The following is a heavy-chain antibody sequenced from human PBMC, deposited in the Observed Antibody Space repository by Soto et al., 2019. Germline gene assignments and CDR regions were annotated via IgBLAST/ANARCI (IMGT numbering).Heavy chain of an antibody. CDR3: ATSRGWLGEGSGGLDV. CDR1: GNTLTGYF. V-gene: IGHV1-2*02. Sequence: QLQLVQSGAEVKRPGASVRVSCKASGNTLTGYFLHWVRQARGKGLAWMGWLNSNSGGTKIAQKLQGRLAMTRDTSITTAYMELSRLRSDDTAVYYCATSRGWLGEGSGGLDVWGLGATVTVSS. D-gene: IGHD3-10*01. J-gene: IGHJ6*02. CDR2: LNSNSGGT.